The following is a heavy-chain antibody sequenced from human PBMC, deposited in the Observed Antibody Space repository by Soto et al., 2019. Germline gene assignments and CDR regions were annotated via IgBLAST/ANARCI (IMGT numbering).Heavy chain of an antibody. Sequence: QMQLQESGPGLVKPSETLSLTCTVSGGSVSSGSYYWSWIRQPPGKGREWIGYIYYSGSTNYNPSLKSRVTISVDTSKNQFSLKLSSVTAADTAVYYCARVPSSATLYYFTTGAREPWSPSPQ. CDR2: IYYSGST. CDR3: ARVPSSATLYYFTT. J-gene: IGHJ4*02. V-gene: IGHV4-61*01. D-gene: IGHD6-19*01. CDR1: GGSVSSGSYY.